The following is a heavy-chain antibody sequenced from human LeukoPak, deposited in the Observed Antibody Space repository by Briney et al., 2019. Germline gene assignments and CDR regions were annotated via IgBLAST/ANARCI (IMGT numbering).Heavy chain of an antibody. V-gene: IGHV3-7*01. CDR2: MNADGSEK. J-gene: IGHJ4*02. D-gene: IGHD4-11*01. Sequence: GGSLRLSCAASGFGFSNYWMSWVRQAPGKGLEWVANMNADGSEKNYFDSVKGRFTISRDNAQDLLYLQMNSLRAEDTAVYYCARDRGYSNFDYWGQGTLLTVSS. CDR3: ARDRGYSNFDY. CDR1: GFGFSNYW.